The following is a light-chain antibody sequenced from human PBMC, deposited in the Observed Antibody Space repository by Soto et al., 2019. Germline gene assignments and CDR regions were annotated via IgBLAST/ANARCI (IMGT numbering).Light chain of an antibody. CDR1: QNINSW. V-gene: IGKV1-5*03. Sequence: DIQMTQSPSTLSASVGDRVTITCRASQNINSWLAWYQQKPGKAPTLLIYKASTLESGVPSRFSGSGSGTEFTLTISSLKPADFATYYCQQYKTYWDFGPGTKVDIK. J-gene: IGKJ3*01. CDR2: KAS. CDR3: QQYKTYWD.